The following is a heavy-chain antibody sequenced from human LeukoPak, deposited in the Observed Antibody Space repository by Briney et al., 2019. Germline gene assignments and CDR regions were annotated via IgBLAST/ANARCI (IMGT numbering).Heavy chain of an antibody. CDR1: GGSISSLNYH. J-gene: IGHJ5*02. CDR3: ARDPGGSGPAS. CDR2: IYTSGST. V-gene: IGHV4-61*02. Sequence: PSQTLSLTCTVSGGSISSLNYHWTWIRQPPGKGLELIGRIYTSGSTNYSPSFKSRVTISIDTSKNQFSLKLSSVTAADTAVYYCARDPGGSGPASWGPGTLVTVSS. D-gene: IGHD6-19*01.